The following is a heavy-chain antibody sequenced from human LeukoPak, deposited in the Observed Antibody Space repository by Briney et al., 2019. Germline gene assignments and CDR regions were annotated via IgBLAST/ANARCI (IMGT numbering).Heavy chain of an antibody. CDR1: GFTFSSYA. J-gene: IGHJ3*02. CDR2: ISSNGGST. D-gene: IGHD3-10*01. CDR3: ARGPYGSKAFDI. Sequence: PGGSLRLSCAASGFTFSSYAMHWVRQAPGKGLEYVSAISSNGGSTYYANSVKGRFTISRDNSKNTLYLQMGSLRAEDMAVYYCARGPYGSKAFDIWGQGTMVTVSS. V-gene: IGHV3-64*01.